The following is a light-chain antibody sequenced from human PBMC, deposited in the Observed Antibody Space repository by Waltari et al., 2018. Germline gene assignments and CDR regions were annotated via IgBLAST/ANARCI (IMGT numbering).Light chain of an antibody. Sequence: EIVLAQSPDTLSLSPGETATLSCRASQSVGSSDLIWYQQKPGQAPRLLIFATSYRATGIPDRFSGSGSGTDFTLTISRLEPEDVGVYFCQQYHKWPPGGFGGGTKVEIE. V-gene: IGKV3D-20*02. CDR2: ATS. CDR3: QQYHKWPPGG. J-gene: IGKJ4*01. CDR1: QSVGSSD.